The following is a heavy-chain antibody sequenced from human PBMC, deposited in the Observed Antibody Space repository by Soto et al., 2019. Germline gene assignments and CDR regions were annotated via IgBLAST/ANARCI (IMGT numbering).Heavy chain of an antibody. CDR3: ARAWGDCGGDCYPDYYYGMDV. CDR2: INPNSGGT. D-gene: IGHD2-21*02. CDR1: GYTFTGYY. V-gene: IGHV1-2*02. Sequence: ASVKVSCKASGYTFTGYYMHWVRQAPGQGLEWMGWINPNSGGTNYAQKFQGRVTMTRDTSIGTAYMELSRLRSDDTAVYYCARAWGDCGGDCYPDYYYGMDVWGQGTTVTVSS. J-gene: IGHJ6*02.